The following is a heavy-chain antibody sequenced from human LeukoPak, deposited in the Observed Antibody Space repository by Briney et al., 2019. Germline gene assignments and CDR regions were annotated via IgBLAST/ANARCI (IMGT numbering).Heavy chain of an antibody. CDR3: ATDGRSSGWYGFDY. Sequence: GGSLRLSCAASGFTFSSYSMNWVRQAPGKGLEWVSSITSPVGRIYYADSLKGRITISRDNARSTLYLQMNSLRAEDTAVYYCATDGRSSGWYGFDYWGQGILVTVSS. D-gene: IGHD6-19*01. J-gene: IGHJ4*02. V-gene: IGHV3-21*01. CDR2: ITSPVGRI. CDR1: GFTFSSYS.